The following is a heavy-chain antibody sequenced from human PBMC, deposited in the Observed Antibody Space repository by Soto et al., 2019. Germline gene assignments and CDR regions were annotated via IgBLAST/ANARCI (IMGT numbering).Heavy chain of an antibody. CDR2: IDGSGGTT. J-gene: IGHJ5*02. Sequence: GGSLRLSCAASGFPFSSTDMTWVRQAPGKGLEWVSTIDGSGGTTYYADSVKGRFTISRDNSINTVFLQMNSLRADDTALYFCAKNSGWFKTWGQGALVTVSS. D-gene: IGHD3-10*01. CDR1: GFPFSSTD. V-gene: IGHV3-23*01. CDR3: AKNSGWFKT.